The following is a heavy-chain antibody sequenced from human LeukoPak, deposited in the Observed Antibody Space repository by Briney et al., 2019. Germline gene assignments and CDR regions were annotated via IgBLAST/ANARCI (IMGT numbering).Heavy chain of an antibody. CDR2: INPNSGGT. V-gene: IGHV1-2*02. J-gene: IGHJ4*02. CDR1: GYTFTGYY. D-gene: IGHD3-16*02. Sequence: GASVKVSCKTSGYTFTGYYMHWVRQAPGQGLEWMGWINPNSGGTNYAQKCQGRVTMTRDTSISTAYMELSRLRSDDTAMYYCARGPGDYVWGSYRPFDYRGQGTLVTVSS. CDR3: ARGPGDYVWGSYRPFDY.